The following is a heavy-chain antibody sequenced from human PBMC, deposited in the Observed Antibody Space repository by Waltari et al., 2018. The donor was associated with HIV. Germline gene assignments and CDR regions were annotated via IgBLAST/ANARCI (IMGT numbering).Heavy chain of an antibody. CDR2: IWSDGSNK. Sequence: QVQLVESGGGVVQPGRSLRLSCEASGLIFSIYGMHWVRQAPGKGLEWVAVIWSDGSNKYDADSVKGRFTISRDNSKNTLYLQMNSLRAEDTAVYYCASAAGPFDNWGQGTLVTVSS. V-gene: IGHV3-33*01. CDR1: GLIFSIYG. CDR3: ASAAGPFDN. D-gene: IGHD6-13*01. J-gene: IGHJ4*02.